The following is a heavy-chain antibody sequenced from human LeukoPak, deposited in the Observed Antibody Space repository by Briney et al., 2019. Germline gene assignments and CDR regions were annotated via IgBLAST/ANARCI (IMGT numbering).Heavy chain of an antibody. J-gene: IGHJ4*02. Sequence: ASVKVSCKVSGYTLTELSMHWVRQAPGKGLEWMGGFDPEDGETIYAQKFQGRVTMTEDTSTDTAYMELSSLRSEDTAVYYCASCGYSYGYGYYYYFDYWGQGTLVTVSS. CDR2: FDPEDGET. D-gene: IGHD5-18*01. V-gene: IGHV1-24*01. CDR3: ASCGYSYGYGYYYYFDY. CDR1: GYTLTELS.